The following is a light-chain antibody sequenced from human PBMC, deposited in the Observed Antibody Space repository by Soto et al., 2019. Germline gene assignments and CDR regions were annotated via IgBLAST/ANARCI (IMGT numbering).Light chain of an antibody. Sequence: EIVLTQSPATLSLSPGERATLSCRASQSVSRNLAWYQQKPGQAPRLLIYDASNRATGIPARFSGSGSGTDFTLTISSLQPDDFATYYCQQYNSYSWTFGQGTKVDIK. J-gene: IGKJ1*01. CDR1: QSVSRN. CDR3: QQYNSYSWT. CDR2: DAS. V-gene: IGKV3-11*01.